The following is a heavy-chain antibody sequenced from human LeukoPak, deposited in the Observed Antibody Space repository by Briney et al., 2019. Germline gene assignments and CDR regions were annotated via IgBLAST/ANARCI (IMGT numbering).Heavy chain of an antibody. D-gene: IGHD6-13*01. Sequence: ASVKVSCKASGYTFTSYDINWVRQATGQGLEWMGWMNPNSGNTGYAQKFQGRVTITRNTSISTAYMELSSLRSEDTAVYYCARAPYSSSWFSYYFDYWGQGTLVTVSS. CDR3: ARAPYSSSWFSYYFDY. CDR2: MNPNSGNT. J-gene: IGHJ4*02. CDR1: GYTFTSYD. V-gene: IGHV1-8*03.